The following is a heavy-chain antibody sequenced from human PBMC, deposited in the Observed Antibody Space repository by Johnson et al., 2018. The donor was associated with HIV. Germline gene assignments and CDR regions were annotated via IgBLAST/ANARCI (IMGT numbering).Heavy chain of an antibody. J-gene: IGHJ3*02. Sequence: QVQLVESGGGVVRPGRSLRLSCVASGFTFSSYGMHWVRQAPGKGLEWVAVISYDGSNKYYADSVKGRVTISRDNSKNTLYLQMNSLRAEDTAVYYCARDLDTAMVTCAFDIWGQGTMVTVSS. CDR1: GFTFSSYG. CDR3: ARDLDTAMVTCAFDI. D-gene: IGHD5-18*01. CDR2: ISYDGSNK. V-gene: IGHV3-30*03.